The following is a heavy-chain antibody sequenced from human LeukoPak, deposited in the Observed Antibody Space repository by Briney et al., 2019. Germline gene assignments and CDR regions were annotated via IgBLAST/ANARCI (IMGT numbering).Heavy chain of an antibody. D-gene: IGHD3-22*01. CDR3: ARDYYDSSGYYHYPYYYYGMDV. V-gene: IGHV4-61*02. CDR1: GGSISSGTYY. J-gene: IGHJ6*02. Sequence: PSETLSLTCPVSGGSISSGTYYWTWIRQPAGKGLEWIGRIYTSGSTNYNPSLKSRVIISVDTSKNHFSLKLTSVTAADTAVYYCARDYYDSSGYYHYPYYYYGMDVWGQGTTVTVSS. CDR2: IYTSGST.